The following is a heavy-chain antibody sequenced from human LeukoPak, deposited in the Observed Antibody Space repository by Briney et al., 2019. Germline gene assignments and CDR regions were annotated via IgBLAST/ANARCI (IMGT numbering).Heavy chain of an antibody. V-gene: IGHV1-46*01. Sequence: ASVKVSCKASGYTFTSYYMHWVRQAPGQGLEWMGIINPSGGSTSYAQKFQGRVTMTRDTSTSTVYMELSSLRSEDTAVYYCARADLLVAPSHFDYYYYMDVWGKGTTVTVSS. J-gene: IGHJ6*03. CDR2: INPSGGST. CDR1: GYTFTSYY. CDR3: ARADLLVAPSHFDYYYYMDV. D-gene: IGHD5-12*01.